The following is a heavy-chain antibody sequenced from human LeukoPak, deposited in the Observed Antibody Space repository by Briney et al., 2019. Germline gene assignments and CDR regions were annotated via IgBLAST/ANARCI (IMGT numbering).Heavy chain of an antibody. V-gene: IGHV1-18*01. J-gene: IGHJ3*02. CDR2: ISAYNGNT. D-gene: IGHD5-12*01. CDR1: GYTFTSYG. Sequence: GASVKVSCKASGYTFTSYGISWVRQAPGQGLEWMGWISAYNGNTNYAQKLQGRVTMTTDTSTSTAYMELRSLRSDDTAVYYCASERGYSGYDPNDAFDIWGQGTMVTVSS. CDR3: ASERGYSGYDPNDAFDI.